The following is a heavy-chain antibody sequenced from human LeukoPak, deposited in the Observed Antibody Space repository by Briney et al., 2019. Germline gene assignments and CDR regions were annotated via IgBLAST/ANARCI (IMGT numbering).Heavy chain of an antibody. CDR1: GFTFSSYA. D-gene: IGHD3-3*01. J-gene: IGHJ6*02. CDR3: AKVKVVAYDFWSASWGMDV. CDR2: ISGSGGST. V-gene: IGHV3-23*01. Sequence: GASLRLSCAASGFTFSSYAMSWVRQAPGKGLEWVSAISGSGGSTYYADSVKGRFTISRDNSKNTLYLQMNSLRAEDTAVYYCAKVKVVAYDFWSASWGMDVWGQGTTVTVSS.